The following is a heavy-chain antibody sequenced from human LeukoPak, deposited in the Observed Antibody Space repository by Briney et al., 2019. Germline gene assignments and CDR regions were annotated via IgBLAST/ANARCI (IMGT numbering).Heavy chain of an antibody. Sequence: ASVKVSCKASGYTFTSYYMHWVRQAPGQGLEWMGIINPTGGSANYAQKFQGRVTMTRDTSTSTVYMELSSLRSEDTAVYYCARTLRYTNYEFDYWGQGTLVTVSS. J-gene: IGHJ4*02. D-gene: IGHD4-11*01. CDR1: GYTFTSYY. CDR3: ARTLRYTNYEFDY. CDR2: INPTGGSA. V-gene: IGHV1-46*01.